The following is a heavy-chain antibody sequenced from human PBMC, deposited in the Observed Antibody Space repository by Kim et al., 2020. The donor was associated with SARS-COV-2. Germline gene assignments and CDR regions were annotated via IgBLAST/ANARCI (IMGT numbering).Heavy chain of an antibody. CDR3: AKRGEAYLSSAGTYPFDH. CDR1: GFTFSSYA. Sequence: GGSLRLSCAASGFTFSSYAMNWVRQAPGKGLEWVSGIFAGGGTKNYADSVKGRFTISRDNSKNTVYLQMNGLRAEDTAVYFCAKRGEAYLSSAGTYPFDHWGQGTLVTVSS. CDR2: IFAGGGTK. J-gene: IGHJ4*02. D-gene: IGHD3-10*01. V-gene: IGHV3-23*01.